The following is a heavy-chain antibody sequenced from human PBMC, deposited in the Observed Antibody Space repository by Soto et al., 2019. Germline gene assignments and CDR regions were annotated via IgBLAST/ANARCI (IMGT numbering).Heavy chain of an antibody. V-gene: IGHV5-10-1*01. J-gene: IGHJ6*02. CDR3: ARQTIFGVVIIPHYYYYGMDV. Sequence: GESLKISCKGSGYSFTSYWISWVRQMPGKGLERMGRIDPSDSYTDYSPSFQGHVTISADKSISTAYLQWSSLKASDTAMYYCARQTIFGVVIIPHYYYYGMDVWGQGTTVTVSS. CDR1: GYSFTSYW. D-gene: IGHD3-3*01. CDR2: IDPSDSYT.